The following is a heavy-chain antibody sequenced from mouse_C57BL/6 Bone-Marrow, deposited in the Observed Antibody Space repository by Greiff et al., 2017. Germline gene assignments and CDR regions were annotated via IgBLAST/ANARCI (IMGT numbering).Heavy chain of an antibody. V-gene: IGHV1-15*01. J-gene: IGHJ4*01. D-gene: IGHD2-10*02. Sequence: VQLQQSGAELVRPGASVTLSCKASGYTFTDYEMHWVKQTPVHGLEWIGAIDPETGGTAYNQKFKGKAILTADKSSSTAYMELRSLTSEDSAVYYCTRSRRYGKYGDYAMDYWGQGTSVTVSS. CDR3: TRSRRYGKYGDYAMDY. CDR2: IDPETGGT. CDR1: GYTFTDYE.